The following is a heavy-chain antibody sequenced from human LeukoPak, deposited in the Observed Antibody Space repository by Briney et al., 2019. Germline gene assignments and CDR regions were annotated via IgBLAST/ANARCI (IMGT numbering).Heavy chain of an antibody. CDR2: ISSSSSYI. Sequence: PGGSLRLSCAASGFTFSSYSMNWVRQAPGKGLEWVSSISSSSSYIYYADSVKGRFTISRDSAKNSLYLQVNSVRAEDTAVYYCARVYSSSSPPLWGQGTLVTVSS. CDR1: GFTFSSYS. D-gene: IGHD6-6*01. CDR3: ARVYSSSSPPL. J-gene: IGHJ4*02. V-gene: IGHV3-21*01.